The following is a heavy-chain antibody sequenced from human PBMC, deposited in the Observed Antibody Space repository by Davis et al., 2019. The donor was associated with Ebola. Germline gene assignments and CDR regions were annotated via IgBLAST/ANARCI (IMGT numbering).Heavy chain of an antibody. D-gene: IGHD5-18*01. V-gene: IGHV3-48*01. CDR1: GFIFSNYA. CDR2: ISSSSSTI. CDR3: ARDLIQLWLDY. Sequence: GESLKISCATSGFIFSNYAMNWVRQAPGKGLEWVSYISSSSSTIYYADSVKGRFTISRDNAKNSLYLQMNSLRAEDTAVYYCARDLIQLWLDYWGQGTLVTVSS. J-gene: IGHJ4*02.